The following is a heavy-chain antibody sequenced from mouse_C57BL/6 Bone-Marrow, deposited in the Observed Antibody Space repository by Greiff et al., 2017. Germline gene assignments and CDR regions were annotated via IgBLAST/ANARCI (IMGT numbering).Heavy chain of an antibody. J-gene: IGHJ4*01. CDR2: INPNYGTT. D-gene: IGHD2-4*01. Sequence: VQLQQSGPELVKPGASVKISCKASGYSFTDYNMNWVKQSNGKSLEWIGVINPNYGTTSYNQKFKGKATLSVDQSSSAAYMQLNRLTSEDSAVYYCARCYYYDYAMDYWGQGTSVTVSS. CDR1: GYSFTDYN. CDR3: ARCYYYDYAMDY. V-gene: IGHV1-39*01.